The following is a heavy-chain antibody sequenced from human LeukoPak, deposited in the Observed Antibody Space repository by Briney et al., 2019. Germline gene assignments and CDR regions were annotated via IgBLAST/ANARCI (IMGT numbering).Heavy chain of an antibody. CDR2: INPNSGGT. CDR1: GYTFTGYY. Sequence: ASVKVSCKASGYTFTGYYMHWVRQAPGQGLEWMGWINPNSGGTNYAQKFQGRVTMTRDTSISTAYMELSRLRSDDTAVYYCARTHIVVVTDNDDAFDIWGQGTMVTVSS. V-gene: IGHV1-2*02. CDR3: ARTHIVVVTDNDDAFDI. D-gene: IGHD2-21*02. J-gene: IGHJ3*02.